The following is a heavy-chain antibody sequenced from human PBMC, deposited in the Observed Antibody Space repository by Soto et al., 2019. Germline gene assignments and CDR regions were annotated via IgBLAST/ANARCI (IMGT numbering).Heavy chain of an antibody. CDR3: ASSLGYCSGGCCYPLYYFDY. V-gene: IGHV3-48*02. CDR1: GFTFSSYS. D-gene: IGHD2-15*01. Sequence: EVQLVESGGGLVQPGGSLRLSCAASGFTFSSYSMNWVRQAPGKGLEWVSYISSSSSTIYYADSVKGRFTISRDNAKNSLYLQVNSLRDEETAVYYCASSLGYCSGGCCYPLYYFDYWCQGTVVTVSS. CDR2: ISSSSSTI. J-gene: IGHJ4*02.